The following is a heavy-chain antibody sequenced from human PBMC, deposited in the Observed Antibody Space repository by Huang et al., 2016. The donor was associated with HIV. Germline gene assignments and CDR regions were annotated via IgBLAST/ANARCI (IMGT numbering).Heavy chain of an antibody. CDR1: GYPFSSHA. CDR2: INGGKGET. V-gene: IGHV1-3*01. D-gene: IGHD3-3*01. Sequence: QVQLVQSGAEVKKPGTSVKVSCKISGYPFSSHALHWLRQAPGQRPEWMGWINGGKGETKYSQKFQGRVTITSDTSANIGYMELNSLLSEDTAVYYCARDPLDIRRHFDFWGQGSLVTVSS. CDR3: ARDPLDIRRHFDF. J-gene: IGHJ4*02.